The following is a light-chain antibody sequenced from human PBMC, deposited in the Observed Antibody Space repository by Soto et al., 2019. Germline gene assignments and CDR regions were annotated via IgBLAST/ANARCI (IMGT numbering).Light chain of an antibody. J-gene: IGKJ2*01. CDR3: QQYYGTPYT. V-gene: IGKV4-1*01. CDR2: RAS. CDR1: QTVFYSANNRNY. Sequence: DIVMTQSPDSLAVSLGERATIHCKSSQTVFYSANNRNYLAWYQQKPGQPPKLLLYRASIRESGVTDRFSDSGSGTDFTLTISSPQAEDVAVYYCQQYYGTPYTFGQGTKLEI.